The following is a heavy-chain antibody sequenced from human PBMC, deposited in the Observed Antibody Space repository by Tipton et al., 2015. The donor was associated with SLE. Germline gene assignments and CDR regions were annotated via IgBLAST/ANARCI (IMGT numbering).Heavy chain of an antibody. J-gene: IGHJ4*02. V-gene: IGHV4-59*11. CDR3: ARGSVVADDY. Sequence: TLSLTCTVSSGSISGHNWGWIRQSPGKGLEWIGYIFYRGDTNYNPSLKSRVTISVDTSKNQLSLKLTSVTAADTAVYYCARGSVVADDYWGQGTLVTVSS. CDR1: SGSISGHN. D-gene: IGHD2-15*01. CDR2: IFYRGDT.